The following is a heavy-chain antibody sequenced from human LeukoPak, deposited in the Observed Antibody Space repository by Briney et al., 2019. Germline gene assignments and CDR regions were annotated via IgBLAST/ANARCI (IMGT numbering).Heavy chain of an antibody. V-gene: IGHV3-7*03. J-gene: IGHJ4*02. Sequence: GGSLRLSCAASGFTFSTYWMSWVRQAPGKGLEWVAIIKQDGSEKHYVDFVKGRFTISRDNAKNSLYLQMNSLRAEDTAVYYCASGQQLGYWGQGTLVTVSS. CDR1: GFTFSTYW. CDR2: IKQDGSEK. D-gene: IGHD6-13*01. CDR3: ASGQQLGY.